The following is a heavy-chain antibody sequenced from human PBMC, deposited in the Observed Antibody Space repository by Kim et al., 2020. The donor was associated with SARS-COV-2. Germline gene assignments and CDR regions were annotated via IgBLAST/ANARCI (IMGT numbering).Heavy chain of an antibody. J-gene: IGHJ4*02. CDR3: ARPPCSGGSCPPDY. Sequence: ADSVKGRFTITRENAKNALYLQMNSRRAEDTAVYYCARPPCSGGSCPPDYWGQGTLVTVSS. V-gene: IGHV3-11*03. D-gene: IGHD2-15*01.